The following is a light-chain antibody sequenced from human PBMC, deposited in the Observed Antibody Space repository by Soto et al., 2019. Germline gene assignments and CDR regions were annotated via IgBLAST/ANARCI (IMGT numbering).Light chain of an antibody. CDR3: QQYNNWPRT. V-gene: IGKV3-15*01. J-gene: IGKJ1*01. CDR1: QRGSSN. CDR2: GAT. Sequence: EVVLAQAPGTVSVSSGESAPLACSRTQRGSSNLAAYQQKPRQAPTLLLHGATTRATGIPARFSGSGSGTEFTPTTSSLQSEDFAVSYCQQYNNWPRTFGQGTKVAIK.